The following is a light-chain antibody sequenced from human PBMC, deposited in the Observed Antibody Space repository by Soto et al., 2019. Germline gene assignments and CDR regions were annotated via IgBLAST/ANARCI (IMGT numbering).Light chain of an antibody. J-gene: IGKJ1*01. CDR2: PTS. V-gene: IGKV1-12*01. Sequence: DIQMTQSPSSVSASVGDRVTITCRAIQGVSSWLAWYQQRPGRAPKLLIYPTSTLHTGVPSRFSGSRSGPDFTLAISGLQPEDFASYYCQQASSIPWTFGEGPKVDI. CDR1: QGVSSW. CDR3: QQASSIPWT.